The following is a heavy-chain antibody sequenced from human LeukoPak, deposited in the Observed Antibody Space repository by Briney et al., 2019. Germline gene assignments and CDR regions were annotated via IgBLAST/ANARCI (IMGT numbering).Heavy chain of an antibody. CDR3: AKEVGYYDFWSGYYAYYYYGMDV. CDR2: ISYDGSNK. D-gene: IGHD3-3*01. CDR1: GFTFSSYG. V-gene: IGHV3-30*18. Sequence: GGSLRLSCAASGFTFSSYGMHWVGQAPGKGLEGVAVISYDGSNKYYADSVKGRFTISRDNSKNTLYLQMNSLRAEDTAVYYCAKEVGYYDFWSGYYAYYYYGMDVWGQGTTVTVSS. J-gene: IGHJ6*02.